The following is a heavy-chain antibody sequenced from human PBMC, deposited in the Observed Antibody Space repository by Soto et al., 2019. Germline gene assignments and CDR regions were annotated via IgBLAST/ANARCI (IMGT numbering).Heavy chain of an antibody. CDR2: ISSSGSTI. CDR3: AREEVGYCSGGNCYSSGYYYYMDV. D-gene: IGHD2-15*01. Sequence: GGSLRLSCAASGFTFSDYYMSWIRQAPGKGLEWVSYISSSGSTIYYADSVKGRFTISRDNAKNSLYLQMNSLRAEDTAVYYCAREEVGYCSGGNCYSSGYYYYMDVWGKGTTVTVSS. V-gene: IGHV3-11*01. J-gene: IGHJ6*03. CDR1: GFTFSDYY.